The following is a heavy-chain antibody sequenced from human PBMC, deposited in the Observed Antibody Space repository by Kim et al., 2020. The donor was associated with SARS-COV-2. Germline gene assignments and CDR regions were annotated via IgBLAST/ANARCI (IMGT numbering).Heavy chain of an antibody. Sequence: ASVKVSCKASGYTFTGYYMHWVRQAPGQGLEWMGRINPNSGGTNYAQKFQGRVTMTRDTSISTAYMELSRLRSDDTAVYYCARGDKELMTGYFDYWGQGTLVTVSS. V-gene: IGHV1-2*06. D-gene: IGHD3-9*01. J-gene: IGHJ4*02. CDR3: ARGDKELMTGYFDY. CDR1: GYTFTGYY. CDR2: INPNSGGT.